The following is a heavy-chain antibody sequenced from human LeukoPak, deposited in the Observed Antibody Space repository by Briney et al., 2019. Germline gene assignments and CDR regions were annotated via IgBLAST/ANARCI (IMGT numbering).Heavy chain of an antibody. CDR1: GVTFSSYA. D-gene: IGHD2-2*02. V-gene: IGHV3-23*01. J-gene: IGHJ5*02. CDR2: ISGSGGST. CDR3: AKTIVVVPAAIDWFDP. Sequence: GGSLRLSCAASGVTFSSYAMSWVRQAPGKGLEWGSAISGSGGSTYYADSVKGRFTISRDNSKNTLYLQMNSLRAEDTAVYYCAKTIVVVPAAIDWFDPWGQGTLVTVSS.